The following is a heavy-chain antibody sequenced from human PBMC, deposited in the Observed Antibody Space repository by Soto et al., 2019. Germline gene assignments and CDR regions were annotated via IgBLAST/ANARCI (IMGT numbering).Heavy chain of an antibody. D-gene: IGHD4-4*01. CDR1: GFTFSDSW. CDR2: IKPDESEK. J-gene: IGHJ5*02. CDR3: VRGGSNYAS. Sequence: LRLSCTASGFTFSDSWMTWVRQAPGKGLEWVARIKPDESEKKYADSVKGRFSISGDNAKNSMYLQMDSLRGEDTAVYYCVRGGSNYASWGQGTLVTVSS. V-gene: IGHV3-7*01.